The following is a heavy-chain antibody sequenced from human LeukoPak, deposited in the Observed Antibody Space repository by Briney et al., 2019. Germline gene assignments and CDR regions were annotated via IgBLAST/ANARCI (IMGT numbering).Heavy chain of an antibody. CDR3: AKDRSSGWTNWFDP. J-gene: IGHJ5*02. CDR1: GFTFSNYA. D-gene: IGHD6-19*01. CDR2: ISSGAST. V-gene: IGHV3-23*01. Sequence: GGSLRLSCAASGFTFSNYAVSWVRQAPGKGLEWVSAISSGASTYYADSVKGRFTISRDNSKDTLYLQMNSLRAEDTAVYYCAKDRSSGWTNWFDPWGQGTLVTVSS.